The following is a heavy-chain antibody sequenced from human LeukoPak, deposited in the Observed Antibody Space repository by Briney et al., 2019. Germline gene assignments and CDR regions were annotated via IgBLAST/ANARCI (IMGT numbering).Heavy chain of an antibody. CDR2: IYYSGNT. D-gene: IGHD3-9*01. CDR1: GGSISSYY. CDR3: ARHVSGLQYLNY. V-gene: IGHV4-59*08. J-gene: IGHJ4*02. Sequence: SETLSLTCTVSGGSISSYYWSWIRQPPGKGLEWIGYIYYSGNTKYNPSLKSRVTISVDTSKNQFSLKPSSVTAADTAVYYCARHVSGLQYLNYWGQGTLVTVSS.